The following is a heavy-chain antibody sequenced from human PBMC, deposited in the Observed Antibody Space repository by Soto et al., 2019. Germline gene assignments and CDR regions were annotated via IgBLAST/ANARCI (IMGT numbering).Heavy chain of an antibody. CDR2: ISYDGSNK. D-gene: IGHD3-22*01. CDR1: GFTFSSYA. Sequence: GGSLRLSCAASGFTFSSYAMHWVRQAPGKGLEWVAVISYDGSNKYYADSVKGRFTISRDNSKNTLYLQMNSLRAEDTAVYYCARINDSSGYDYFDYWGQGTLVTVSS. J-gene: IGHJ4*02. CDR3: ARINDSSGYDYFDY. V-gene: IGHV3-30-3*01.